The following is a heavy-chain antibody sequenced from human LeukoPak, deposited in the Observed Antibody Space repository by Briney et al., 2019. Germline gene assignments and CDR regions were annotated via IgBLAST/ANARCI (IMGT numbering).Heavy chain of an antibody. J-gene: IGHJ4*02. CDR3: ARDRAVGGADSFDY. Sequence: PGASVKVSCKASGYTFTSYGISWVRQAPGQGLEWMGWIGAYNGNTNYAQKLQGRVTMTTDTSTSTAYMELRSLRSDDTAVYYCARDRAVGGADSFDYWGQGTLVTVSS. CDR1: GYTFTSYG. CDR2: IGAYNGNT. D-gene: IGHD3-10*01. V-gene: IGHV1-18*01.